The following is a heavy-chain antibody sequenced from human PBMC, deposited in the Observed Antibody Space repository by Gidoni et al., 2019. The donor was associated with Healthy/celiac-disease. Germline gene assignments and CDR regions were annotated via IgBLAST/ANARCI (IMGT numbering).Heavy chain of an antibody. CDR2: ISSSGSTI. CDR3: ARERYSGYGLRIFDY. Sequence: EVQLVESGGGLVQPGGSLRLSCAASGFTFSSYEMNWVRQAPGKGLEWVSYISSSGSTIYYADSVKGRFTISRDNAKNSLYLQMNSLRAEDTAVYYCARERYSGYGLRIFDYWGQGTLVTVSS. D-gene: IGHD5-12*01. V-gene: IGHV3-48*03. J-gene: IGHJ4*02. CDR1: GFTFSSYE.